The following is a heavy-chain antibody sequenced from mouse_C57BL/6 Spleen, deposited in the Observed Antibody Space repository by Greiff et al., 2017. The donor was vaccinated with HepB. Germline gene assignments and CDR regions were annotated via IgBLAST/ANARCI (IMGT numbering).Heavy chain of an antibody. CDR3: ARKALDY. V-gene: IGHV1-59*01. CDR1: GYTFTSYW. J-gene: IGHJ2*01. Sequence: QVHVKQSGAELVRPGTSVKLSCKASGYTFTSYWMHWVKQRPGQGLEWIGVIDPSDSYTNYNQKFKGKATLTVDTSSSTAYMQLSSLTSEDSAVYYCARKALDYWGQGTTLTVSS. CDR2: IDPSDSYT.